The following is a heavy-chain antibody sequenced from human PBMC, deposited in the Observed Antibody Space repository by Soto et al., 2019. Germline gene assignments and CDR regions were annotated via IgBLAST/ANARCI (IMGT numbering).Heavy chain of an antibody. D-gene: IGHD6-6*01. J-gene: IGHJ6*02. CDR2: IIPIFGTA. CDR3: ARGGSSSSSPGLGGMDV. Sequence: SVKVSCKASGGTFSSYAISWVRQAPGQGLEWMGGIIPIFGTANYAQKFQGRVTITADESTSTAYMELSSLRSEDTAVYYCARGGSSSSSPGLGGMDVWGQGTTVTVSS. V-gene: IGHV1-69*13. CDR1: GGTFSSYA.